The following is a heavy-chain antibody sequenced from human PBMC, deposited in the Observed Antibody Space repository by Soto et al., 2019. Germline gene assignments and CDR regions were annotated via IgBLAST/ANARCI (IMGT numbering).Heavy chain of an antibody. J-gene: IGHJ4*02. CDR2: ISGSGGST. CDR3: AKGRLGSSVCDY. D-gene: IGHD6-6*01. V-gene: IGHV3-23*01. CDR1: GFTFSSYA. Sequence: SLRLSCAASGFTFSSYAMSWVRQAPGKGLEWVSAISGSGGSTYYADSVKGRFTISRDNSKNTLYLQMNSLRAEDTAVYYCAKGRLGSSVCDYWGQGTLVTVSS.